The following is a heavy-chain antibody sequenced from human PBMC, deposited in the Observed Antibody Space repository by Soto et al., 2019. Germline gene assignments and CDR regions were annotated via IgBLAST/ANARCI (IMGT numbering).Heavy chain of an antibody. D-gene: IGHD6-6*01. J-gene: IGHJ6*02. CDR3: AKVNGPGHQLAARYGMDV. CDR1: GFTFSSYD. V-gene: IGHV3-30*18. Sequence: QMQLVESGGGVVQPGRSLRLSCAASGFTFSSYDMHWVRQAPGKGLEWVALISYDGSYISYADSVKGRFTISRDNSKNTLYVEMNSLRAEDTAVYYCAKVNGPGHQLAARYGMDVWGQGTTVTVSS. CDR2: ISYDGSYI.